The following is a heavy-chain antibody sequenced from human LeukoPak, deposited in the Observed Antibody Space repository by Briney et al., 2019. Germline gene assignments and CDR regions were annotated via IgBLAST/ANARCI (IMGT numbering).Heavy chain of an antibody. D-gene: IGHD4-17*01. CDR2: INSVGGST. CDR1: RVTFSNYW. V-gene: IGHV3-74*01. Sequence: GGSLRLSCAASRVTFSNYWMHWVRQAPGKGLVWVSRINSVGGSTSYADSVRGRFTISRDNARNTLYLQMNSLRAEDTAVYYCASHGDYDAFDIWGQGTMVTVSS. CDR3: ASHGDYDAFDI. J-gene: IGHJ3*02.